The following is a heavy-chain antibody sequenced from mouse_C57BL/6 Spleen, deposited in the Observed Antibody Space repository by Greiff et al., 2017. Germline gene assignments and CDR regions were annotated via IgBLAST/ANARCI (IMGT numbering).Heavy chain of an antibody. V-gene: IGHV2-3*01. CDR3: AKTAYYGSSLYFDV. CDR1: GFSLTSYG. J-gene: IGHJ1*03. CDR2: LWGGGSP. Sequence: QVQLKESGPGLVAPSQSLSITCTVSGFSLTSYGVSWVRKPPGKGLEWRGVLWGGGSPNYHSALLSRLSISKDNSKSQVFLTLNSLQTDDTATYYCAKTAYYGSSLYFDVWGTGTTVTVSS. D-gene: IGHD1-1*01.